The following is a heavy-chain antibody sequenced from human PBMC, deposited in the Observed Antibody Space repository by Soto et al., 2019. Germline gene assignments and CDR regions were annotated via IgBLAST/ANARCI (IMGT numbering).Heavy chain of an antibody. CDR3: ATLRLGGRHSYYYGMDL. CDR2: MNPNSGNT. J-gene: IGHJ6*02. CDR1: GYTFTSYD. V-gene: IGHV1-8*01. Sequence: ASVKVSCKASGYTFTSYDIHWVRQATGQGLEWMGWMNPNSGNTGYAQRFQGRLTMTKNTSISTAYMELSSLTPEDTAVYYCATLRLGGRHSYYYGMDLWGQGTTVTVSS. D-gene: IGHD2-15*01.